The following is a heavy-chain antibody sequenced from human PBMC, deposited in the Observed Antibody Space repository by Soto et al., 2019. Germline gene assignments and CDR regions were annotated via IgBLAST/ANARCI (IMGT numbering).Heavy chain of an antibody. CDR1: GGSISSYF. Sequence: KTSETLSLTCTVSGGSISSYFWCWLRQPPGKGLEWIAYIYYNGNTNYNPSLKSRVTLSVDTSKNQFSLKLTSVTAADTAVYYCARGYSNGWYWFDPWGQGTLVTVS. V-gene: IGHV4-59*01. CDR2: IYYNGNT. J-gene: IGHJ5*02. D-gene: IGHD6-13*01. CDR3: ARGYSNGWYWFDP.